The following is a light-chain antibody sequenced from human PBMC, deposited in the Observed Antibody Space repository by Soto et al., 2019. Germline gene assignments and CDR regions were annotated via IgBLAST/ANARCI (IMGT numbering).Light chain of an antibody. Sequence: DIQMSHSPSTVSASKEDRVTITCRASQSISSWLAWYQQKPGKAPKLLIYDASSLESGVPSRFSGSGSGTEFTLTISSLQPDDFATYYCQQYNSYAWTCGQGTKGDI. CDR1: QSISSW. V-gene: IGKV1-5*01. J-gene: IGKJ1*01. CDR2: DAS. CDR3: QQYNSYAWT.